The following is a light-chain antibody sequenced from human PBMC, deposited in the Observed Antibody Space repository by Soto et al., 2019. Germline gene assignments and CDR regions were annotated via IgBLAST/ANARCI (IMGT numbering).Light chain of an antibody. V-gene: IGKV1-6*02. J-gene: IGKJ1*01. CDR2: AGS. Sequence: AIQMTQSPSSLSESVGDRVTISCGASQAIRSDLGWFQQKPGKAPKSLIYAGSKLHSGVPSRFSGTASGREFSLTISGLQPDDFATYYCLQDFRYPWTFGQGTKVE. CDR1: QAIRSD. CDR3: LQDFRYPWT.